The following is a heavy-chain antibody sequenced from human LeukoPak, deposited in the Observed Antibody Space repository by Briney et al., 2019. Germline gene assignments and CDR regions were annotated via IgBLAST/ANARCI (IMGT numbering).Heavy chain of an antibody. J-gene: IGHJ4*02. CDR2: MNPNSGNT. V-gene: IGHV1-8*01. CDR3: ARGVRGGVVLMGAPRTYYFDY. D-gene: IGHD2-8*01. Sequence: ASVKVSCKASGYTFTSYDINWVRQATGQGLEWMGWMNPNSGNTGYAQKFQGRVTMTRNTSISTAYMELSSLRSEDTAVYYCARGVRGGVVLMGAPRTYYFDYWDQGTLVTVSS. CDR1: GYTFTSYD.